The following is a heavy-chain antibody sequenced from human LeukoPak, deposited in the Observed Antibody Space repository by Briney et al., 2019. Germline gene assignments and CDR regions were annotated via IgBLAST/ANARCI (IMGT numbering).Heavy chain of an antibody. CDR1: GGSISSYY. Sequence: SETLSLTCTVSGGSISSYYWSWIRQPPGKGLEWIGYIYYSGSTNYNPSLKSRVTISVDTSKNQFSLKLGSVTAADTAVYYCARRAYYYDSSGYHYAFDIWGQGTMVTVSS. D-gene: IGHD3-22*01. J-gene: IGHJ3*02. V-gene: IGHV4-59*08. CDR3: ARRAYYYDSSGYHYAFDI. CDR2: IYYSGST.